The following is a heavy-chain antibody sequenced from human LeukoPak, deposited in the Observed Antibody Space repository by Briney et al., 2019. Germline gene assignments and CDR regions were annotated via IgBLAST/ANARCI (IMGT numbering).Heavy chain of an antibody. J-gene: IGHJ4*02. V-gene: IGHV4-61*01. CDR3: ARGEWDLLFDN. CDR1: GGSVSRARFY. CDR2: IFYSGST. D-gene: IGHD1-26*01. Sequence: KPSVTLSLTCSVSGGSVSRARFYWSWIRQPPGKGLEWIGYIFYSGSTNYNPSLKSRVTISVDTSKNQFSLKLSSVTAADTAVYYCARGEWDLLFDNWGQGTLVTVSS.